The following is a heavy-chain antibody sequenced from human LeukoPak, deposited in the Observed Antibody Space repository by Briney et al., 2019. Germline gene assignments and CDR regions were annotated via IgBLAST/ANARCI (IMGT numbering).Heavy chain of an antibody. D-gene: IGHD5-24*01. Sequence: GGSLRLSCAASGFTFSGSTIHWVRQASGKGLEWVGRISDKGKNYATAYAASVKGRFTISRDDSTNAAYLQMNSLKTEDTAVYFCTRHPSPQDLQSVDYWGQGTLVTVSS. J-gene: IGHJ4*02. CDR3: TRHPSPQDLQSVDY. CDR2: ISDKGKNYAT. CDR1: GFTFSGST. V-gene: IGHV3-73*01.